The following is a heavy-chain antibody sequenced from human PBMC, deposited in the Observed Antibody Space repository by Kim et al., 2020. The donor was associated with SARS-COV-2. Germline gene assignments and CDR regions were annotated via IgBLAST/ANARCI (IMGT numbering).Heavy chain of an antibody. V-gene: IGHV3-74*01. CDR1: GFTFSDYW. Sequence: GGSLRLSCAASGFTFSDYWMHWVRRVPGKGLEWVSRIGTDGSSKNYADSVQGRFTVSRDNARNTLYLQMNSLRVEDAAVYYCARGPGQGSAYIWSFWGQGTLVTVSS. J-gene: IGHJ4*02. CDR2: IGTDGSSK. CDR3: ARGPGQGSAYIWSF. D-gene: IGHD3-3*01.